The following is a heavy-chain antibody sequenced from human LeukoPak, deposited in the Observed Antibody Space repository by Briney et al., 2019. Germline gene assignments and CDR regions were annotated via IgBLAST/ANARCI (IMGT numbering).Heavy chain of an antibody. V-gene: IGHV3-9*01. J-gene: IGHJ4*02. CDR1: GFTFDDYA. Sequence: PGRSLRLSCAASGFTFDDYAMHWVRQAPGKGLEWVSGISWNSGSIGYADSVKGRFTISRDNAKNSLYLQMNSLRAEDTALYYCAKDWKSYYYDSSGYYDYWGRGTLVTVSS. CDR2: ISWNSGSI. CDR3: AKDWKSYYYDSSGYYDY. D-gene: IGHD3-22*01.